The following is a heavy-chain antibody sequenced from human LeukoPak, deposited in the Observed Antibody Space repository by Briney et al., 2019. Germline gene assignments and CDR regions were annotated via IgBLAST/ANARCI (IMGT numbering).Heavy chain of an antibody. CDR1: GSGYSISGGFY. V-gene: IGHV4-34*01. Sequence: SETLSLACTVSGSGYSISGGFYWSWIRQPPGKGLEWIGEINHSGSTNYNPSLKSRVTISVDTSKNQFSLKLSSVTAADTAVYYCARAGKSSGWYGIGYFDYWGQGTLVTVSS. J-gene: IGHJ4*02. CDR3: ARAGKSSGWYGIGYFDY. CDR2: INHSGST. D-gene: IGHD6-19*01.